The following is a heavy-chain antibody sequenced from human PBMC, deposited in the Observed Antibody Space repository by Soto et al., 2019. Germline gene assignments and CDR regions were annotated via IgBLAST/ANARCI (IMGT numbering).Heavy chain of an antibody. D-gene: IGHD3-22*01. V-gene: IGHV4-31*03. CDR2: INHSGST. J-gene: IGHJ5*02. CDR1: GGSISSGGYY. Sequence: PSETLSLTCTVSGGSISSGGYYWNWIRQHPGRGLEWIGYINHSGSTNYNPSLKSRVTISVDTSKNHFSLELSSVTAADTAVYYCASIYDSSGYYYGNNWFDPWGQGTLVTVSS. CDR3: ASIYDSSGYYYGNNWFDP.